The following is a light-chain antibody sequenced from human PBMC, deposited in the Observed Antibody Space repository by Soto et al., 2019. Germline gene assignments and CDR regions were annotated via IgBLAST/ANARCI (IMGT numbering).Light chain of an antibody. Sequence: DIQMTQSPSSLSASVGDRVTNTCRASQGISNDLAWYQQQPGKVPKLLIYVASTLQSGVPSRFSGSGSGTDFTLTISSLQPEDVATYYCQKYNSAPWTFGQGTKVEIK. CDR3: QKYNSAPWT. V-gene: IGKV1-27*01. CDR1: QGISND. J-gene: IGKJ1*01. CDR2: VAS.